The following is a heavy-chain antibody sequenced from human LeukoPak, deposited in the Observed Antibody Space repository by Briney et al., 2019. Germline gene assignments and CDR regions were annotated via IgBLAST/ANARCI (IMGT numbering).Heavy chain of an antibody. J-gene: IGHJ4*02. D-gene: IGHD3-10*01. CDR3: ASGSYYGSGSYYYFDY. CDR2: IYHSGST. CDR1: GGSISSSNW. V-gene: IGHV4-4*02. Sequence: SETLSLTCAVSGGSISSSNWWSWVRQPPGQGLEWIGEIYHSGSTNYNPSLKSRVTISVDKSKNQFSLKLSSVTAADTAVYYCASGSYYGSGSYYYFDYWGQGTLVTVSS.